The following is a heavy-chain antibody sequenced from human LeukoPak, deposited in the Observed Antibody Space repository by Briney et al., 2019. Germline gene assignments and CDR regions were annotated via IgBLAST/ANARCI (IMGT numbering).Heavy chain of an antibody. J-gene: IGHJ4*02. D-gene: IGHD6-19*01. V-gene: IGHV4-59*01. CDR1: GVSISTYY. Sequence: SETLSLTCTVSGVSISTYYWSWIRQPPGKGLEWIGYVYYSGNTNYNPSLKSRLTISIDTSKNQFSLKLSSVTAADTAVYYCARVGSGCFDFWGQGTLVTVSS. CDR3: ARVGSGCFDF. CDR2: VYYSGNT.